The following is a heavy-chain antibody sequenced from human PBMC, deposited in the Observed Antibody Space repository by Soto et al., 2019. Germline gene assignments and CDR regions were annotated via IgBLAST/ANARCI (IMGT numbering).Heavy chain of an antibody. V-gene: IGHV5-10-1*01. CDR1: GYTFNNYW. CDR3: ARQVAGSFRWLGP. D-gene: IGHD6-19*01. CDR2: IDPSDSYT. Sequence: LGESLKISCKASGYTFNNYWIDWVRQVPGKGLEWMGRIDPSDSYTNYSPSFQGHVTTSVDTSISTAYLTWSSLKASDTAMYYCARQVAGSFRWLGPWGQGTLVTGSS. J-gene: IGHJ5*02.